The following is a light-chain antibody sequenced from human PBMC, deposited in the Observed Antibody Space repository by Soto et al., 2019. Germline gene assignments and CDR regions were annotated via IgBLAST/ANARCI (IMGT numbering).Light chain of an antibody. J-gene: IGKJ4*01. CDR3: QQYNSNSPLT. V-gene: IGKV1-5*03. Sequence: IQSRQSPLTPRAYFEDRDTTTRPANQSISTWLAWYQQKPGKAPNLLIYKASRLETGVPSRFSGSGSGTEFTLTISFLQPDDFATYYCQQYNSNSPLTFGRGTKVDIK. CDR1: QSISTW. CDR2: KAS.